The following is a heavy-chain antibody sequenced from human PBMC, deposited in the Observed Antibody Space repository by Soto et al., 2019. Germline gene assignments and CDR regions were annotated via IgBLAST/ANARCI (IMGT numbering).Heavy chain of an antibody. CDR3: ATLPEMGYYGMDV. Sequence: QVQLVESGGGVVQPGRSLRLSCAASGFTFSSYGMHWVRQAPGKGLEWVAVISYDGSNKYYADSVKGRFTISRDNSKNTLYLQMNSLRAEDTAVYYCATLPEMGYYGMDVWGQGTTVTVSS. CDR2: ISYDGSNK. D-gene: IGHD3-16*01. V-gene: IGHV3-30*03. CDR1: GFTFSSYG. J-gene: IGHJ6*02.